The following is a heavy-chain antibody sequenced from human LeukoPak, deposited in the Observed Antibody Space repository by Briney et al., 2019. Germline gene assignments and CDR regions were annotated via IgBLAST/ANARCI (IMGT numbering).Heavy chain of an antibody. CDR3: AKRQQQRSFFDY. J-gene: IGHJ4*02. Sequence: GGALRLSCAASGFTFSSYAMSWVRQAPGKGLEWVSAICGSGGSTYYADSVKGRFTISRDNSKNTLYLQMNSLRAEDTAVYYCAKRQQQRSFFDYWGQGTLVTVSS. V-gene: IGHV3-23*01. D-gene: IGHD6-13*01. CDR2: ICGSGGST. CDR1: GFTFSSYA.